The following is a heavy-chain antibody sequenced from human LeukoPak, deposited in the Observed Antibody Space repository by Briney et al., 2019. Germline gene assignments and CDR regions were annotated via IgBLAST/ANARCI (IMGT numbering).Heavy chain of an antibody. D-gene: IGHD3-22*01. J-gene: IGHJ3*02. V-gene: IGHV4-61*02. CDR3: ARVGAITMIVVVTYDAFDI. Sequence: SETLSLTCTVSGGSISSGSYYWSWIRQPAGKGLEWIGRIYTSGSTYYNPSLKSRVTMSVDTSKNQFSLKLSSVTAADTAVYYCARVGAITMIVVVTYDAFDIWGQGTMVTVSS. CDR2: IYTSGST. CDR1: GGSISSGSYY.